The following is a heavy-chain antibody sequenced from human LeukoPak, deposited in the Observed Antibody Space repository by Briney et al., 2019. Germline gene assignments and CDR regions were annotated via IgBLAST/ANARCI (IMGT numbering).Heavy chain of an antibody. Sequence: SETLSLTCTVSGGSITSYYWNWIRQPAGKGLEWIGRIYSSGSTDYSPSLKSRVTMSVDTSKNQLSLNLSSVTAADSAVYYCARARGRLLLVDYWGQGTLVTVSS. V-gene: IGHV4-4*07. CDR1: GGSITSYY. J-gene: IGHJ4*02. CDR2: IYSSGST. D-gene: IGHD2-15*01. CDR3: ARARGRLLLVDY.